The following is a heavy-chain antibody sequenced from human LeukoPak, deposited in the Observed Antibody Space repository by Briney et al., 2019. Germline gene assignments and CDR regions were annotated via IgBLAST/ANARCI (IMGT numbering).Heavy chain of an antibody. CDR2: IIPIFGTA. D-gene: IGHD2-15*01. CDR3: ANALGYCSGGSCYYYYYGMDV. Sequence: GASVKVSCKASGGTFSSYAISWVRQAPGQGLEWMGGIIPIFGTANYAQKFQGRVTITADESTSTAYMELSSLRSEDTAVYYCANALGYCSGGSCYYYYYGMDVWGQGTTVTVSS. J-gene: IGHJ6*02. V-gene: IGHV1-69*13. CDR1: GGTFSSYA.